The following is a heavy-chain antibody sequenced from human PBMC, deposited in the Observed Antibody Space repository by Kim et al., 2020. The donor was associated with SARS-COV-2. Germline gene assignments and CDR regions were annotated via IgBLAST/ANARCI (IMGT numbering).Heavy chain of an antibody. CDR3: ARGYYDMDV. CDR2: MNSDGTTT. Sequence: SLCSACAASGFTFSSYRMHWVRQAPGKGLVWVSLMNSDGTTTNYADSVKGRFTFSGDKTKNTVYLQMNSLSAADTAVYYCARGYYDMDVWGQGTKVTV. V-gene: IGHV3-74*01. CDR1: GFTFSSYR. J-gene: IGHJ6*02.